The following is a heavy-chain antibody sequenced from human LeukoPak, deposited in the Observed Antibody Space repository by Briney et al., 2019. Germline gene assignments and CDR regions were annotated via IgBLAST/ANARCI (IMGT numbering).Heavy chain of an antibody. CDR3: AKMQGYFDY. Sequence: GGSLRLSCAASGSIPFNSYSMSWVRQAPGKGLEWVSAITSSGETTYYADSVKGRFTISRDNPKNMVYLQMNSLRAKDAATYYCAKMQGYFDYWGQGSLVTVSS. CDR2: ITSSGETT. CDR1: GSIPFNSYS. J-gene: IGHJ4*02. V-gene: IGHV3-23*01.